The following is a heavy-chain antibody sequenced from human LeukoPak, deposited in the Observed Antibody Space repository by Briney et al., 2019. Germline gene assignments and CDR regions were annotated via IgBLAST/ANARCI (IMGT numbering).Heavy chain of an antibody. J-gene: IGHJ4*02. Sequence: GGSLRLSCAASGFLFSSYAMRWVRRAPGKGLEWVSANRGSGGSTYYADSVKGRFTISRDNSKNTLYLQMNSLRAEDTAVYYCAKPFRRGYSYGLGFDYWGQGTLVTVSS. CDR1: GFLFSSYA. CDR2: NRGSGGST. CDR3: AKPFRRGYSYGLGFDY. D-gene: IGHD5-18*01. V-gene: IGHV3-23*01.